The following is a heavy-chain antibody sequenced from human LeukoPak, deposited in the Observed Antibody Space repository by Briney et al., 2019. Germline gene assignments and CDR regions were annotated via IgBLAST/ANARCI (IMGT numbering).Heavy chain of an antibody. V-gene: IGHV1-69*04. CDR3: ASQGVRGVIYNWFDP. J-gene: IGHJ5*02. CDR2: IIPILGIA. CDR1: GGTFSSYA. Sequence: SVKVSCKASGGTFSSYAISWVRQAPGQGLEWMGRIIPILGIANYAQKFQGRVTTTADKSTSTAYMELSSLRSEDTAVYYCASQGVRGVIYNWFDPWGQGTLVTVSS. D-gene: IGHD3-10*01.